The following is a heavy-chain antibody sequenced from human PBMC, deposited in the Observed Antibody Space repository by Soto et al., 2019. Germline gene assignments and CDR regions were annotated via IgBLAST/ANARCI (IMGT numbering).Heavy chain of an antibody. Sequence: GGSLRLSCSASGFTFSSYAMHWVRQAPGKGLEYVSAISSNGGSTYYADSVKGRFTISRDNSKNTLYLQMSSLRAEDTAVYYCVKSPVLLWFGEHVWGQGTTVTVSS. V-gene: IGHV3-64D*06. J-gene: IGHJ6*02. CDR1: GFTFSSYA. CDR2: ISSNGGST. D-gene: IGHD3-10*01. CDR3: VKSPVLLWFGEHV.